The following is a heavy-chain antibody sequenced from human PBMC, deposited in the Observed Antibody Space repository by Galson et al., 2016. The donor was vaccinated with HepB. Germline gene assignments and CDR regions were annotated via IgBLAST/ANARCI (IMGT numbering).Heavy chain of an antibody. Sequence: SLRLSCAASGFTFNNAWMSWVRQAPGKGLEWAGRIKGKTDGGTPDYAAPVKGRFTISRDDSKNTLYLQMNSLKTEDTAVYYCTTDSPDYGDSDTWGQGTLVTVSS. D-gene: IGHD4-17*01. V-gene: IGHV3-15*01. CDR1: GFTFNNAW. CDR3: TTDSPDYGDSDT. CDR2: IKGKTDGGTP. J-gene: IGHJ5*02.